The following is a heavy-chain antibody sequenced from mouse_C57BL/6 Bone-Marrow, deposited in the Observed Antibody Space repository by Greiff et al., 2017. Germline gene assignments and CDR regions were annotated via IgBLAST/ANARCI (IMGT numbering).Heavy chain of an antibody. D-gene: IGHD2-10*02. CDR1: GYTFTSYW. CDR3: ARGYGNPSCFAY. V-gene: IGHV1-55*01. CDR2: IYPGSGST. J-gene: IGHJ3*01. Sequence: QVQLQQPGAELVKPGASVKMSCKASGYTFTSYWITWVKQRPGQGLEWIGDIYPGSGSTNYNEKFKSKATLTVDTSSSTAYMQLSSLTSEDSAVYYGARGYGNPSCFAYWGQGTMVTVSA.